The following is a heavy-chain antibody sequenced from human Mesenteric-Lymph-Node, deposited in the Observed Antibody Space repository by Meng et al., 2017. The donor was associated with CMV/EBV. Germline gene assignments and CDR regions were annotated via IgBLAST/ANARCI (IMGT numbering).Heavy chain of an antibody. D-gene: IGHD6-19*01. Sequence: ASVKVSCKASGYTFTGYYMHWVRQAPGQGLEWMGWLNSKSGGTNYAQKFQGRVTMTRDTSISTAYMELSRLRSDDTAVYYCARDQEAVAGTDYWGQGTLVTVSS. J-gene: IGHJ4*02. V-gene: IGHV1-2*02. CDR3: ARDQEAVAGTDY. CDR2: LNSKSGGT. CDR1: GYTFTGYY.